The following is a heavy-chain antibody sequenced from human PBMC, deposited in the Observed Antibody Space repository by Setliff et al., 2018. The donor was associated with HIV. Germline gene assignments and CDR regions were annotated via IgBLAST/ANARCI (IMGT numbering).Heavy chain of an antibody. CDR1: GFTFDDYA. V-gene: IGHV3-20*04. Sequence: GGSLRLSCAASGFTFDDYAMTWVRQAPGKGLEWVSGINWNGGSIGYADSVKGRFTISRDNAKNSLYLLMNSLRAEDTALYYCVRDKGSNYGDNWFDYWGQGTLVTVS. CDR3: VRDKGSNYGDNWFDY. CDR2: INWNGGSI. D-gene: IGHD4-17*01. J-gene: IGHJ4*02.